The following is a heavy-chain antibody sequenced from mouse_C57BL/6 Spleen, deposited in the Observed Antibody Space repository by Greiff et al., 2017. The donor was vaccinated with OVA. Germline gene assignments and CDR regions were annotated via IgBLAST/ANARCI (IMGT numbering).Heavy chain of an antibody. CDR2: IDPSDSYT. J-gene: IGHJ2*01. CDR3: AREKANWDYFDY. Sequence: QVQLQQPGAELVKPGASVKLSCKASGYTFTSYWMQWVKQRPGQGLEWIGEIDPSDSYTNYNQKFKGKATFTVDTSSSTAYMQLSSLTSEDSAVYYCAREKANWDYFDYWGQGTTLTVSS. V-gene: IGHV1-50*01. CDR1: GYTFTSYW. D-gene: IGHD4-1*01.